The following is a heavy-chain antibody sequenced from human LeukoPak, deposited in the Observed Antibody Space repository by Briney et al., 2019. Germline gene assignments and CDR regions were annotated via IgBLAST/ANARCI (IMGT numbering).Heavy chain of an antibody. V-gene: IGHV4-59*12. Sequence: SETLSLTCTVSGGSISSYYWSWIRQPPGKGLEWIGYIYYSGSTNYNPSLKSRVTISVDTSKNQFSLQLNSVTPEDTAVYYCARGSYYNPPEGDFDYWGQGILVTVSS. D-gene: IGHD3-10*01. CDR1: GGSISSYY. CDR2: IYYSGST. CDR3: ARGSYYNPPEGDFDY. J-gene: IGHJ4*02.